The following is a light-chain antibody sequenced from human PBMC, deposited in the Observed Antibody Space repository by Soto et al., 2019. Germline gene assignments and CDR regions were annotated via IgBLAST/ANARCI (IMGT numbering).Light chain of an antibody. CDR2: DVS. Sequence: QSALTQPRSVSGSPGQSVAISCTGSRSDVGGYNYVSWYQQHPGKAPKLMIYDVSKRPSGVPGRFSGSKSGNTASLTISGLQAEDEADYYCQSFDISLSGLGIFGGGTKLTVL. J-gene: IGLJ2*01. CDR3: QSFDISLSGLGI. V-gene: IGLV2-11*01. CDR1: RSDVGGYNY.